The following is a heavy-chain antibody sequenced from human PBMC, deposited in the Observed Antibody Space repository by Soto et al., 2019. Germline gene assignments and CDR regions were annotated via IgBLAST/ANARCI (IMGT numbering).Heavy chain of an antibody. J-gene: IGHJ4*02. D-gene: IGHD3-22*01. CDR3: ARGPDHYDSSGYALAFDY. V-gene: IGHV3-48*02. CDR2: ISSSSSTI. CDR1: GFTFSSYS. Sequence: PVGSLRLSCAASGFTFSSYSMNWVRQAPGKGLEWVSSISSSSSTIYYADSVKGRFTISRDNAKNSLYLQMNSLRDEDTAVYYCARGPDHYDSSGYALAFDYWGQGTLVTVSS.